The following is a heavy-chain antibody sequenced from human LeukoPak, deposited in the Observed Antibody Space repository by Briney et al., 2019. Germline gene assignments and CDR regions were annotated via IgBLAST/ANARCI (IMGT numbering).Heavy chain of an antibody. D-gene: IGHD3-3*01. V-gene: IGHV3-53*01. Sequence: PGGSLRLSCAASGFTVTSNYMSWVRQAPGKGLEWVSLIYSGGSTFYADSVKGLFTISRDNSKNSLYLQMNSLRAEDTAVYYCARDQNRRDDFGSSGGGMDVWGQGTTVTVSS. CDR2: IYSGGST. CDR1: GFTVTSNY. CDR3: ARDQNRRDDFGSSGGGMDV. J-gene: IGHJ6*02.